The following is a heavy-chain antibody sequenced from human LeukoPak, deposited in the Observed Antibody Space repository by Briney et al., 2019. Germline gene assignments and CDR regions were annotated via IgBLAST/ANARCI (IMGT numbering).Heavy chain of an antibody. V-gene: IGHV2-70*01. CDR3: ARIQAYGGNSEGYYFNY. D-gene: IGHD4-23*01. J-gene: IGHJ4*02. CDR1: GFSLSTSGMC. Sequence: SGPTLVNPTQTLTVTCTFSGFSLSTSGMCVSWIRQPPGKALEWLALIDWDDDKFYSTSLKTRLTISKDTSKNQVALTMTNMDPVDTATYYCARIQAYGGNSEGYYFNYWGQGTLVTVSS. CDR2: IDWDDDK.